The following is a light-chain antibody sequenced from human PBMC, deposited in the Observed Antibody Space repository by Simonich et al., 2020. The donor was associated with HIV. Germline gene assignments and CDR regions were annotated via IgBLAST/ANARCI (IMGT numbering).Light chain of an antibody. J-gene: IGLJ2*01. CDR2: DVP. CDR1: SSDVGGYNY. CDR3: CSYAGRVV. Sequence: QSALTQPASVSGSPGQSITISCTGTSSDVGGYNYVSWYQQHPGKDPKLMLYDVPKRPSGVSKRFAGSKSGNTDSLTISGLQADDETDYYCCSYAGRVVFGGGTKLTVL. V-gene: IGLV2-14*03.